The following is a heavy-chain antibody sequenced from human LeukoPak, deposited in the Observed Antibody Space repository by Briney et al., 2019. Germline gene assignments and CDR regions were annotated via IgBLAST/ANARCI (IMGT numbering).Heavy chain of an antibody. CDR2: ISSSSNII. D-gene: IGHD3-10*01. CDR1: AFTFNNFA. V-gene: IGHV3-48*01. Sequence: QAGGSLRLSCAASAFTFNNFAMSWVRQAPGKGLQCVSYISSSSNIIYYADSVKGRFTISRDNAKNSLFLQMNSLRAEDTAVYYCARDFAREFTIDYWGQGTLVTVSS. CDR3: ARDFAREFTIDY. J-gene: IGHJ4*02.